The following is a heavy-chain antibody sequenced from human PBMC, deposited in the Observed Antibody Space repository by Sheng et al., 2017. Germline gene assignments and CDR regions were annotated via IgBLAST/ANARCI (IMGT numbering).Heavy chain of an antibody. CDR3: ARVGVSGMATVDS. V-gene: IGHV1-18*01. CDR1: GYTFSNYG. D-gene: IGHD4-17*01. CDR2: ISAYTGNT. J-gene: IGHJ4*02. Sequence: QVQLVQSGREVKKPGASVKVSCKASGYTFSNYGISWVRQAPGQGLQWMGWISAYTGNTNYVREFQGRVTMTTDTSTNTAYMELRSLTSNDTAVYFCARVGVSGMATVDSWGRGNPGHRLL.